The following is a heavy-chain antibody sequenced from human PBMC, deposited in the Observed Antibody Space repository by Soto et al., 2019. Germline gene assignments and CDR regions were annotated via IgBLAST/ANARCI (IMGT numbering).Heavy chain of an antibody. CDR1: GFTFSNAW. CDR2: IKSKTDGGTT. CDR3: TTDIAARSIYYYYGMDG. J-gene: IGHJ6*02. V-gene: IGHV3-15*07. Sequence: PGGSLRLSCAASGFTFSNAWMNWVRQAPGKGLEWVGRIKSKTDGGTTDYAAPVKGRFTISRDDSKNALYLQMNSLKTEDTAVYYCTTDIAARSIYYYYGMDGWGQGTTVTFSS. D-gene: IGHD6-6*01.